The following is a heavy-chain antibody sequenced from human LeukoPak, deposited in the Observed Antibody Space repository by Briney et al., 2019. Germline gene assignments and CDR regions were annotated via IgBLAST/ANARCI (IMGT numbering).Heavy chain of an antibody. V-gene: IGHV4-59*08. J-gene: IGHJ4*02. CDR2: IYDRGST. D-gene: IGHD2-2*01. CDR1: GGSINNYY. Sequence: SETLSLTCTVSGGSINNYYWSWIRQPPGKGLEWIGYIYDRGSTSYNPSLQSRVTISVDTSKNQFSLKLRSVTAADTAVYYCATIGYCISSRCKYYFDYWGQGALVTVSS. CDR3: ATIGYCISSRCKYYFDY.